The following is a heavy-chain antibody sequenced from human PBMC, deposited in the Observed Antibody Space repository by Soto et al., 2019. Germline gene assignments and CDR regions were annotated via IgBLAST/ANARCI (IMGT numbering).Heavy chain of an antibody. V-gene: IGHV1-18*01. J-gene: IGHJ6*02. D-gene: IGHD3-10*01. CDR2: TSPFNGNT. Sequence: GVSVEVGSKSSGYRFTISGITVLRQATGHGREWTGWTSPFNGNTNYAQTLQGRVTLTTDTSTSTIFMELRSLRSDDTAVYYCARDQSFDRSYYYGIDAWGQGTTVTVSS. CDR3: ARDQSFDRSYYYGIDA. CDR1: GYRFTISG.